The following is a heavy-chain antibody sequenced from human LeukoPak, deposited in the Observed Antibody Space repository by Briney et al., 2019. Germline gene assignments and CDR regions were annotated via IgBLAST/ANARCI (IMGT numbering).Heavy chain of an antibody. CDR2: IIPIFGTA. J-gene: IGHJ4*02. CDR3: ARVPITMVRGVPLYFDY. V-gene: IGHV1-69*05. Sequence: EPSVNLSSTPSVGTFTSYAISWGRQAPGQGLEWMGGIIPIFGTANYAQKFQGRVTITTDESTSTAYMELSSLRSEDAAVYYCARVPITMVRGVPLYFDYWGQGTLVTVSS. D-gene: IGHD3-10*01. CDR1: VGTFTSYA.